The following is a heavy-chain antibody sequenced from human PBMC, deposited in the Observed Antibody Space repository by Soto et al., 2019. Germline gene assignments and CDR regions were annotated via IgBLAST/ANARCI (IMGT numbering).Heavy chain of an antibody. J-gene: IGHJ4*02. CDR3: ARETRNGDYVWDY. Sequence: PGGSLRLSCAASGFTFSSYSMNWVRQAPGKGLEWVSYISSSSSTIYYADSVKGRFTISRDNAKNSLYLQMNSLRAEDTAVYYCARETRNGDYVWDYWGQGTLVTVSS. D-gene: IGHD4-17*01. V-gene: IGHV3-48*01. CDR2: ISSSSSTI. CDR1: GFTFSSYS.